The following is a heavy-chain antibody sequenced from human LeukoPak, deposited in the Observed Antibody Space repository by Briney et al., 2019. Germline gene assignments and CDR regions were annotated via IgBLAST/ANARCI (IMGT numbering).Heavy chain of an antibody. CDR2: IYSSGYT. CDR3: ARDPSGTSSWYDY. Sequence: SETLSLTCAVYGGSFSGYYWSWIRQPPGRGLEWIAYIYSSGYTNYNPSLKSRVTISLDTSKNQFSLKLASVTAADTAVYYCARDPSGTSSWYDYWGQGTLVTVSS. J-gene: IGHJ4*02. CDR1: GGSFSGYY. V-gene: IGHV4-34*11. D-gene: IGHD6-13*01.